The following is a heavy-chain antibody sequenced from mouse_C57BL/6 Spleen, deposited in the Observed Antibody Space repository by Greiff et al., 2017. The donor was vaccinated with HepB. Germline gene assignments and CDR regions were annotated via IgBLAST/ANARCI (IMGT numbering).Heavy chain of an antibody. CDR1: GYTFTSYD. CDR2: IYPRDGST. J-gene: IGHJ3*01. V-gene: IGHV1-85*01. CDR3: AIFIYVYYAY. Sequence: VQLQESGPELVKPGASVKLSCKASGYTFTSYDINWVKQRPGQGLEWIGWIYPRDGSTKYNEKFKGKATLTVDTSSSTAYMELNSLTSGYSAVYFCAIFIYVYYAYWGQGTLVTVSA. D-gene: IGHD2-3*01.